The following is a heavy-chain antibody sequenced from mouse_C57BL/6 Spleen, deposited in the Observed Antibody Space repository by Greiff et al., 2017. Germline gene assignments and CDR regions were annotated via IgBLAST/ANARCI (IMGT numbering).Heavy chain of an antibody. D-gene: IGHD1-1*01. CDR1: GYAFTNYL. J-gene: IGHJ1*03. CDR2: INPGSGGT. Sequence: QVQLQQSGAELVRPGTSVKVSCKASGYAFTNYLIEWVKQRPGQGLEWIGVINPGSGGTNYNEKFKGKATLTADKSSSTAYMQLSSLTSEDSAVYFCASDGDYYGSRTGYFDVWGTGTTVTVSS. CDR3: ASDGDYYGSRTGYFDV. V-gene: IGHV1-54*01.